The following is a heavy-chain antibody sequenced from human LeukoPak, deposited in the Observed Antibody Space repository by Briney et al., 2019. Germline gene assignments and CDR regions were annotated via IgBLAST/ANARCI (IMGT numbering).Heavy chain of an antibody. CDR1: GFIISSYD. CDR3: ARCLGGIFREVGFDY. CDR2: TRNKANSYTT. V-gene: IGHV3-72*01. D-gene: IGHD3-16*01. J-gene: IGHJ4*02. Sequence: GGSLRLSCAASGFIISSYDMSWVRQAPGRGLEWVGRTRNKANSYTTEYAASVKGRFTISRDDSKNSLSLQMNSLRAEDTAVYYCARCLGGIFREVGFDYWGQGTLVTVSS.